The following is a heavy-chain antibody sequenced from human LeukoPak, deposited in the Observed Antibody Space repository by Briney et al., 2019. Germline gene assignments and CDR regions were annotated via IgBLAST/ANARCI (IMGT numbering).Heavy chain of an antibody. J-gene: IGHJ4*02. D-gene: IGHD5-18*01. Sequence: SETLSLTCTVSGGSLTSHFWSWIWQPPGKGLEWIAYMFDSVNTKDNPSLKSRLTLSADTSKNQFSLRLSSVTAADTAVYYCATIKRGSIFGYFDFWGQGIEVTVSS. CDR3: ATIKRGSIFGYFDF. CDR1: GGSLTSHF. V-gene: IGHV4-59*11. CDR2: MFDSVNT.